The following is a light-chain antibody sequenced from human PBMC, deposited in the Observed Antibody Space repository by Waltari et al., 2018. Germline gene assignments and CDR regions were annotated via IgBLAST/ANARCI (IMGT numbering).Light chain of an antibody. J-gene: IGLJ2*01. CDR3: SSQSSNDVVL. V-gene: IGLV2-14*01. CDR1: SNDVGGYNS. Sequence: QSVLTQSASVSGSPGQSVTIFCAGTSNDVGGYNSVSWYQEHPGQAPRVIIYDVSDRPSGVSDRFSGSKSGNTASLTISGLQAEDEADYYCSSQSSNDVVLFGGGTKLTVL. CDR2: DVS.